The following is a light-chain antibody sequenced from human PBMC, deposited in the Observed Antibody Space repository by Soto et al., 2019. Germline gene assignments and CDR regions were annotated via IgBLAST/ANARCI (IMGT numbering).Light chain of an antibody. V-gene: IGLV2-14*01. CDR1: SRDLGAYNL. Sequence: QSALTQPASVSGSPGQSITISCSGTSRDLGAYNLVSWYQQPPGKAPKLLIYEVRNRPSGISYRFSGSKSGTTASLTISSLLPEDEADYYCSAYTSRSTLVFGGGTKVTVL. CDR2: EVR. CDR3: SAYTSRSTLV. J-gene: IGLJ2*01.